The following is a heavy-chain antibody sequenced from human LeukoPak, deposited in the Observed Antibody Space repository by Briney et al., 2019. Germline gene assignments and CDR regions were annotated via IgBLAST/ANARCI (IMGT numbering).Heavy chain of an antibody. CDR3: ARGGEKAVRSPLDY. V-gene: IGHV3-21*01. J-gene: IGHJ4*02. Sequence: PGGSLRLSCAASGFTFSSYSMNWVRQAPGKGLEWVSSISSSSSYIYYADSVKGRFTISRDNAKNSLYLQMNSLRAEDTAVYYCARGGEKAVRSPLDYWGQGTLVTVSS. CDR1: GFTFSSYS. D-gene: IGHD3-10*01. CDR2: ISSSSSYI.